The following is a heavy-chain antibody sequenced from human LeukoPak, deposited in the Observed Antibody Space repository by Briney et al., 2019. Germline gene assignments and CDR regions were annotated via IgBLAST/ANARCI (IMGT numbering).Heavy chain of an antibody. Sequence: ASVKVSCKASGYTFTNFGISWVRQAPGQGLEWMGWISAYNGNTNYAQRLQGRVTMTTDTSTSTAYMELSSLRSEDTAVYYCARGLLTASQAWGQGTLVTVSS. V-gene: IGHV1-18*01. CDR1: GYTFTNFG. CDR3: ARGLLTASQA. CDR2: ISAYNGNT. J-gene: IGHJ5*02. D-gene: IGHD2-21*02.